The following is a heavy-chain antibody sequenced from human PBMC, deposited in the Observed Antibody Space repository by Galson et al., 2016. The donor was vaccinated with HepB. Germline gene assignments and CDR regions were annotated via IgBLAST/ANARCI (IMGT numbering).Heavy chain of an antibody. J-gene: IGHJ4*02. CDR2: ISSSGGTT. V-gene: IGHV3-23*01. D-gene: IGHD1-26*01. CDR3: AKGAAGGTYSALDY. CDR1: GFTFGSYA. Sequence: SLRLSCAASGFTFGSYAMTWIRQAPGKGLEWVSSISSSGGTTYYTDSVKGRFTISRDGSESTLYVHMNGLRVEDTAVCYCAKGAAGGTYSALDYWGRGALVTVSS.